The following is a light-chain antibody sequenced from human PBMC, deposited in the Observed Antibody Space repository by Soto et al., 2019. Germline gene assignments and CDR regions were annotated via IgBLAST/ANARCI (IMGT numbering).Light chain of an antibody. J-gene: IGKJ5*01. Sequence: VLTQSPGPLSLSPGERATLSCMXSQSVDGIFLAWYQQKPGRAPRLLIYGASSRATGIPDRFSGSGSGTDFTLTISSLEPEEFASYYCQQRNYWQVTFGQGHDWRL. V-gene: IGKV3D-20*02. CDR3: QQRNYWQVT. CDR1: QSVDGIF. CDR2: GAS.